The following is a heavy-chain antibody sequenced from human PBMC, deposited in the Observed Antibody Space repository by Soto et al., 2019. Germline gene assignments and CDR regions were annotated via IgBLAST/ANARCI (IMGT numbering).Heavy chain of an antibody. CDR3: ARGVSSSWYNWFDP. J-gene: IGHJ5*02. D-gene: IGHD6-13*01. CDR2: IYHSGST. V-gene: IGHV4-30-2*01. CDR1: GGSISSGGYS. Sequence: SETLSLTCAVSGGSISSGGYSWSWIRQPPGKGLEWIGYIYHSGSTYYNPSLKSRVTISVDRSKNQFSLKLSSVTAADTAVYYWARGVSSSWYNWFDPWGQGTLVTVSS.